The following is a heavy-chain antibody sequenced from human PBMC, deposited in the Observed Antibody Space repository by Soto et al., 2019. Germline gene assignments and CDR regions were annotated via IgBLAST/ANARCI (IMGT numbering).Heavy chain of an antibody. CDR2: MNPNSGNT. J-gene: IGHJ5*02. Sequence: ASVKVSCKASGYTFTSYDINWVRQATGQGLEWMGWMNPNSGNTGYAQKFQGRVTMTRNTSISTAYMEVSSLRSEDTAVYYCATDRLWFGESSLSAWGQGTLVTVSS. D-gene: IGHD3-10*01. CDR1: GYTFTSYD. CDR3: ATDRLWFGESSLSA. V-gene: IGHV1-8*01.